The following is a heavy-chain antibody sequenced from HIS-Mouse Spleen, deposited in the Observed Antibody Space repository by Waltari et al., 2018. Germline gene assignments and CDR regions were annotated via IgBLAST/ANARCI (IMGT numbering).Heavy chain of an antibody. CDR3: AKDTGRYSYGGRYFDY. J-gene: IGHJ4*02. Sequence: EVQLLESGGGLVQPGGSLRLSCAASGFTVRSYAMSWVRQAPGKGLEWVSAISGSGGSTYYADSVKGRFTISRDNSKNTLYLQMNSLRAEDTAVYYCAKDTGRYSYGGRYFDYWGQGTLVTVSS. CDR1: GFTVRSYA. V-gene: IGHV3-23*01. CDR2: ISGSGGST. D-gene: IGHD5-18*01.